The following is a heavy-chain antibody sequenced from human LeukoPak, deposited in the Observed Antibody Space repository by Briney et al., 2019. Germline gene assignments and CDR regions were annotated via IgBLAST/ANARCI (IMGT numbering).Heavy chain of an antibody. CDR1: GFTFSNYG. V-gene: IGHV3-30*02. Sequence: GRSLRLSCAASGFTFSNYGMHWVRQAPGKGLEWVAFIRYDGSNKYYADSVKGRFTISRDNSKNTLYLQMNSLRAEDTAVYYCAKDWVSVGATSYYFDYWGQGTLVTVSS. D-gene: IGHD1-26*01. CDR3: AKDWVSVGATSYYFDY. J-gene: IGHJ4*02. CDR2: IRYDGSNK.